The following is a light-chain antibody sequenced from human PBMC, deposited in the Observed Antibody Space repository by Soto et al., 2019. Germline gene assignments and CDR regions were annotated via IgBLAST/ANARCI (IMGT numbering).Light chain of an antibody. CDR2: EVT. CDR3: SSYAGSDNHV. Sequence: QSQPRSACGSPGQAVAISCTGTSSDVGGYNYVSWYQQRPGKAPKLMIYEVTKRPSGVPDRFSGSRSGNTASLTVSGLQAEDEADYYCSSYAGSDNHVFGTGTKVTVL. V-gene: IGLV2-8*01. CDR1: SSDVGGYNY. J-gene: IGLJ1*01.